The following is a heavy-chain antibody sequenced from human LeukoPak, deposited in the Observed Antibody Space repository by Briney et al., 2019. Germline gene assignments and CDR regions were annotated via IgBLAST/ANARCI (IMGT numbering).Heavy chain of an antibody. J-gene: IGHJ4*02. CDR3: AKDLCSTTCYTAY. Sequence: GGSLRLSCAASGFTFSSYSMNWVRQAPGKGLEWVAVISFDGNTKHSADSVKGRFTISRDSSKNTLYLQMNSLKAEDTAVYYCAKDLCSTTCYTAYWGQGTLVTVSS. CDR2: ISFDGNTK. V-gene: IGHV3-30*18. CDR1: GFTFSSYS. D-gene: IGHD2-2*02.